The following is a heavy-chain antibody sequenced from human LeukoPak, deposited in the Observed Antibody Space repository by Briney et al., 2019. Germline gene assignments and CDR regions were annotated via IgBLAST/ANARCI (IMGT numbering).Heavy chain of an antibody. CDR1: GYSISSSNW. Sequence: SETLSLTCPVSGYSISSSNWWGWIRQPPGKGLEWIGYIYYSGSTFYNPSLKSRVTMSVDTSKNQFSLKLSSVTAVDTAVYFCARTSVGSGAHFDIWGQGILVTVSS. CDR3: ARTSVGSGAHFDI. V-gene: IGHV4-28*01. J-gene: IGHJ4*02. CDR2: IYYSGST. D-gene: IGHD3-9*01.